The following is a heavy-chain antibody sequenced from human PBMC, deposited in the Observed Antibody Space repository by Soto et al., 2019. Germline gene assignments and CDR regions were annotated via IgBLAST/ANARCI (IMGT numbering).Heavy chain of an antibody. CDR1: GYTFTSYY. V-gene: IGHV1-46*01. D-gene: IGHD6-6*01. CDR2: INPSGGST. Sequence: ASVKVSCKASGYTFTSYYMHWVRQAPGQGLEWMGIINPSGGSTSYAQKFQGRVTITRDTSTSTVYMELSSLRSEDTAVYYCARDGEAARPAPGGGMDVWGQGTTVTVSS. CDR3: ARDGEAARPAPGGGMDV. J-gene: IGHJ6*02.